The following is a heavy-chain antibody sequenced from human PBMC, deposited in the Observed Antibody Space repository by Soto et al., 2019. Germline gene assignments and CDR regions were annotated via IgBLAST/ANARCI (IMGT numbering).Heavy chain of an antibody. D-gene: IGHD3-22*01. J-gene: IGHJ4*02. V-gene: IGHV4-30-4*01. CDR2: IYYSGST. CDR3: ARRYYDSSGPFDY. CDR1: GGSISSGDYY. Sequence: PSETLSLTCTVSGGSISSGDYYWSWIRQPPGKGLEWIGYIYYSGSTYYNPSLKSRVTISVDTSKNQFSLKLSSVTAADTAVYYCARRYYDSSGPFDYWGQGTLVTVSS.